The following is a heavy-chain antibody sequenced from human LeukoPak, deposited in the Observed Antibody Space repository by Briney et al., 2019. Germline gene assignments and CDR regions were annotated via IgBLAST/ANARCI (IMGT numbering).Heavy chain of an antibody. J-gene: IGHJ4*02. CDR3: ARALGYGEGGGY. CDR2: IYHSGST. Sequence: PSETLSLTCAVSGVAISRGGYYWGWIRQPPGKGLEWIGSIYHSGSTYYNPSLKSRVTISVDTSKNQFSLKLSSVTAADTAVYYCARALGYGEGGGYWGQGTLVTVSS. CDR1: GVAISRGGYY. V-gene: IGHV4-39*07. D-gene: IGHD4-17*01.